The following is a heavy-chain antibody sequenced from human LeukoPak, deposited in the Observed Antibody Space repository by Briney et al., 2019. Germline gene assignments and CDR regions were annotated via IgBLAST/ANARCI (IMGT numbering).Heavy chain of an antibody. Sequence: SETLSLTCAVYGGSFSGYYWSWIRQPPGKGLEWIGEINHSGSTNYSPSLKSRVTISVDTSKNQFSLKLSSVTAADTAVYYCASTPAVAGTVYFDYWGQGTLVTVSS. D-gene: IGHD6-19*01. J-gene: IGHJ4*02. CDR3: ASTPAVAGTVYFDY. CDR1: GGSFSGYY. CDR2: INHSGST. V-gene: IGHV4-34*01.